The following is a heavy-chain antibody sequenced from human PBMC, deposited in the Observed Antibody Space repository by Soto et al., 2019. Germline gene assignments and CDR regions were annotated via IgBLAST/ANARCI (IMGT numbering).Heavy chain of an antibody. D-gene: IGHD2-15*01. V-gene: IGHV3-13*01. J-gene: IGHJ4*02. Sequence: EVQLVQSGGGLVQPGGSLRLSCATSGFTFRIFDMHWVRQAPGKGLEWVSGFGRVGDRYYSGSVKGRFIVSRDDAKKSLYLQMDSMGAGATAVYYCARRYCSGGNCPGIGFDYWGQGTPVTVSA. CDR3: ARRYCSGGNCPGIGFDY. CDR2: FGRVGDR. CDR1: GFTFRIFD.